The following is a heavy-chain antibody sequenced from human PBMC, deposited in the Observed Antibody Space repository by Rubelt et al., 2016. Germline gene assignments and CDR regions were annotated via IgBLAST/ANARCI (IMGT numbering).Heavy chain of an antibody. V-gene: IGHV1-18*01. CDR2: ISAYNGNT. Sequence: QVQLVQSGAEVKKPGASVKVSCKASGYTFTSYGISWVRQAPGQGLEWMGWISAYNGNTNYAQKVQCRVTMTTDTATSTAYSELRGLRSDDTAVYYCARDRGGYYFDYWGQGTLVTVSS. D-gene: IGHD2-15*01. CDR3: ARDRGGYYFDY. J-gene: IGHJ4*02. CDR1: GYTFTSYG.